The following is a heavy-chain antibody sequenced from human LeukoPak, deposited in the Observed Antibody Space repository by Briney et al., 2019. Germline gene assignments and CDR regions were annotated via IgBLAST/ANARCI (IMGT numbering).Heavy chain of an antibody. CDR3: VRDRAFSGTGPHFVD. CDR1: GFTFSSYS. CDR2: ISSSSSYI. V-gene: IGHV3-21*01. J-gene: IGHJ4*02. Sequence: PGGSLRLSCAASGFTFSSYSMNWVRQAPGKGLEWVSSISSSSSYIYYADSVKGRFTIPRDNAKNSLYLQMNSLRADDTAVYYCVRDRAFSGTGPHFVDWGQGTQVTVSS. D-gene: IGHD2-21*01.